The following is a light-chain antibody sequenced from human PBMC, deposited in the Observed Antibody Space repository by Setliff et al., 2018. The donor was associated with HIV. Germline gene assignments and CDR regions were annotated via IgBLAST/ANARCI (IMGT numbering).Light chain of an antibody. CDR2: GNS. J-gene: IGLJ1*01. CDR3: QSYDRSLSGCV. Sequence: QSVLTQPPSVSGAPGQRVTISCTGSSSSIGAGYDVHWYQQLPGTAPKLLIYGNSNRPSGVPDRFSGSKSGTSASLAITGLQTEDEADYYCQSYDRSLSGCVFGTGTKVTVL. CDR1: SSSIGAGYD. V-gene: IGLV1-40*01.